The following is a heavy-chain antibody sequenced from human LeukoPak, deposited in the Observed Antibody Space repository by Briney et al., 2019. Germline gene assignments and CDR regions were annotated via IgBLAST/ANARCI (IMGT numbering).Heavy chain of an antibody. CDR2: ISAYNGNT. CDR3: ARASRYSSSSQNWFDP. D-gene: IGHD6-13*01. J-gene: IGHJ5*02. Sequence: ASVTVSCKASGYTFTSYGISWVRQAPGQGLEWMGWISAYNGNTNYAQKLQGRVTMTTDTSTSTAYMELRSLRSDDTAVYYCARASRYSSSSQNWFDPWGQGTLVTVSS. CDR1: GYTFTSYG. V-gene: IGHV1-18*01.